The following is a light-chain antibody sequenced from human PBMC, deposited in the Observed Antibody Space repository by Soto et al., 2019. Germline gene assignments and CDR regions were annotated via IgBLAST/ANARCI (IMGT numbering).Light chain of an antibody. CDR3: SSYTTSSTYV. CDR2: DVS. Sequence: QSVLTQPASVSGSPGQSITISCTGTSSDVGGYNYVSWYQQHPGKAPKLTISDVSNRPSGVSNRFSGSKSGNTASLTISGLQTEDEADYYYSSYTTSSTYVFGTGTKVTVL. CDR1: SSDVGGYNY. V-gene: IGLV2-14*01. J-gene: IGLJ1*01.